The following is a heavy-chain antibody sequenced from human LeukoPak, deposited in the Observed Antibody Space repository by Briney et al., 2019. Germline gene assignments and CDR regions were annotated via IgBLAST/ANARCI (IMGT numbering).Heavy chain of an antibody. CDR3: VRDVGWTFDY. V-gene: IGHV3-48*02. CDR2: ISFGSGTI. J-gene: IGHJ4*02. D-gene: IGHD6-19*01. CDR1: GFTFSTYS. Sequence: GGSLRLSCAASGFTFSTYSMNWVRQAPGKGLEWVAYISFGSGTIYYADSLKGRFTISRDNAKNSLYLQMNILRDEDTAVYFCVRDVGWTFDYWGQGTLVTVSS.